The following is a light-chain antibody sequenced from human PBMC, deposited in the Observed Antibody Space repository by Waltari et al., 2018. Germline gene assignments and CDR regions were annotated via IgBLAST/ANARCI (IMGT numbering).Light chain of an antibody. J-gene: IGLJ2*01. CDR2: VNN. CDR3: QSYDYSLRASV. V-gene: IGLV1-40*01. Sequence: QEVAGTASEHLVYVNNKRPPGVHARFSRSKTGTSASLAIAGLQAEDEADYYCQSYDYSLRASVFGGGSKLTVL.